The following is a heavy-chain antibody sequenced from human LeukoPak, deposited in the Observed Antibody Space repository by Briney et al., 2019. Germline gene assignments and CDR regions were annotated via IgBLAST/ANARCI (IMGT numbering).Heavy chain of an antibody. CDR1: GFTFSSYW. J-gene: IGHJ3*02. D-gene: IGHD4-17*01. Sequence: GGSLRLSCAASGFTFSSYWMHWVRQPPGKGLVWVSRISSEGSSTNYVDSVKGRFTISRDNAKNTLYLQMNSLRAEDTAVYYCARGQYGDYAFDIWGQGTMVTVSS. CDR2: ISSEGSST. V-gene: IGHV3-74*01. CDR3: ARGQYGDYAFDI.